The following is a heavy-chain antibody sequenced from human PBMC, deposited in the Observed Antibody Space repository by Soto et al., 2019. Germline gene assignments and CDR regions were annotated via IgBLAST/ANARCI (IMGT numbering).Heavy chain of an antibody. Sequence: QVQLQESGPGLVKPSETLSLTCTVSGGSISSYYWSWIRQPPGKGLEWIGYIYYSGSTNYNPSLTSRVTISVDTSKHPCSLTLSSVTAAATAVYYCARGYSSSWYSFDYWGQGTLVTVSS. D-gene: IGHD6-13*01. CDR3: ARGYSSSWYSFDY. CDR1: GGSISSYY. CDR2: IYYSGST. J-gene: IGHJ4*02. V-gene: IGHV4-59*01.